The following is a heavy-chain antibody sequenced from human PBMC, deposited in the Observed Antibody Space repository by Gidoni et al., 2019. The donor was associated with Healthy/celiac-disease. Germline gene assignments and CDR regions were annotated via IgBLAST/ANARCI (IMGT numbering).Heavy chain of an antibody. CDR2: ISSSSSYI. V-gene: IGHV3-21*01. J-gene: IGHJ3*02. CDR3: ARDRTTGAFDI. Sequence: EVQLVESGGGLVKPGGSLRLSCAASGFTFSSYSMNWVRQAPGKGLEWVSSISSSSSYIYYADSVKCRFTISRDNAKNSLYLQMNSLRAEDTAVYYCARDRTTGAFDIWGQGTMVTVSS. CDR1: GFTFSSYS.